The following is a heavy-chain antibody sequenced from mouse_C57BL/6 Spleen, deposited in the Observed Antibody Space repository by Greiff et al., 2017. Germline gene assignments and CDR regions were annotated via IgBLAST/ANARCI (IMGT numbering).Heavy chain of an antibody. Sequence: EVQLVESGGGLVKPGGSLKLSCAASGFTFSSYAMSWVRQTPEKRLEWVATISDGGSYTYYPDNVKGRFTISRDNAKNNLYLQMSHLKSEDTAMYYCARIKGFFDYWGQGTTLTVSS. CDR1: GFTFSSYA. CDR2: ISDGGSYT. J-gene: IGHJ2*01. D-gene: IGHD2-4*01. CDR3: ARIKGFFDY. V-gene: IGHV5-4*01.